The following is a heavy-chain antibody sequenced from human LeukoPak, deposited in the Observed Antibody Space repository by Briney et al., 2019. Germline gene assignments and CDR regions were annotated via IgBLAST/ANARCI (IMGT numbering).Heavy chain of an antibody. CDR3: TLYNY. V-gene: IGHV1-3*03. CDR1: VYSFTSQD. J-gene: IGHJ4*02. Sequence: ASVKVSCKTSVYSFTSQDMHWVRQAPGQSLEWMGCINPGNGDTKYSQEFQGRVTITRDTSATTAYMELSSLRSDDMAVYYCTLYNYWGQGTLVTVSS. CDR2: INPGNGDT. D-gene: IGHD2-2*02.